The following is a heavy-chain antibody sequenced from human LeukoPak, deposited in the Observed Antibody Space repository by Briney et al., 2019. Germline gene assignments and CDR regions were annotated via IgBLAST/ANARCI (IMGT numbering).Heavy chain of an antibody. D-gene: IGHD5-24*01. J-gene: IGHJ4*02. CDR3: ATLRRDGYNYPRFDY. V-gene: IGHV4-39*01. Sequence: SETLSLTCAVSGGSISSSSYYWGWIRQPPGKGLEWIGSIYYSGSAYYNPSLKSRVTISVDTSKNEFSLKLSSVTAADTAVYYCATLRRDGYNYPRFDYWGQGTLVTVSS. CDR2: IYYSGSA. CDR1: GGSISSSSYY.